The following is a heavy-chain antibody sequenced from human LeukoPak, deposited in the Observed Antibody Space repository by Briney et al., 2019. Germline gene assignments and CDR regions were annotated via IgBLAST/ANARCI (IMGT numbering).Heavy chain of an antibody. CDR1: GYTFTSSG. J-gene: IGHJ4*02. Sequence: ASVKVSCKASGYTFTSSGISWVRQAPGQGLEWMGWISGYNGNTYYAQGFQGRVTMTTDTSTSTAYMELRSLRSDDAAVYYCARDGDHVVSYWGQGTLVTVSS. CDR3: ARDGDHVVSY. CDR2: ISGYNGNT. D-gene: IGHD4-17*01. V-gene: IGHV1-18*01.